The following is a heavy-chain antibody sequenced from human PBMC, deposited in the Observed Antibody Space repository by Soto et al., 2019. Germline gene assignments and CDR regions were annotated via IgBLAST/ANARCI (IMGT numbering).Heavy chain of an antibody. CDR3: ARGPGAGYSSSGVDY. J-gene: IGHJ4*02. Sequence: GGSLRLSCAASGFTFSSYWMHWVRQAPGKGLVWVSRINSDGSSTSYADSVKGRFTISRDNAKNTLYLQMNSLRAEDTAVYYCARGPGAGYSSSGVDYWGQGTLVTVSS. D-gene: IGHD6-6*01. CDR2: INSDGSST. V-gene: IGHV3-74*01. CDR1: GFTFSSYW.